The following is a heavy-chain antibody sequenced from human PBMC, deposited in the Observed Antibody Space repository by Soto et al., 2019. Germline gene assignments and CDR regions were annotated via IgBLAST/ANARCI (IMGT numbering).Heavy chain of an antibody. V-gene: IGHV1-69*13. Sequence: GASVKVSCKASGGTFSSYAISWVRQAPGQGLEWMGGIIPIFGTANYAQKFQGRVTITADESTSTAYMELSSPRSEDTAVYYCARDRGNGYNYYFDYWGQGTLVTVSS. CDR2: IIPIFGTA. J-gene: IGHJ4*02. CDR3: ARDRGNGYNYYFDY. CDR1: GGTFSSYA. D-gene: IGHD5-12*01.